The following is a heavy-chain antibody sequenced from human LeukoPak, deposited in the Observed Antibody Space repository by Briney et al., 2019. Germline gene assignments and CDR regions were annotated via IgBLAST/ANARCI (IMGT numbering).Heavy chain of an antibody. Sequence: GESLRLSCAASGFTFSSSAMNWVRQAPGKGLEWVSYISSSSSTIYYADSGKGRFTISRDNAKNSLYLQMNNLRDEDTAVYYCARSRDENTYGYAYWGQGTLVTVSS. J-gene: IGHJ4*02. V-gene: IGHV3-48*02. CDR1: GFTFSSSA. CDR2: ISSSSSTI. CDR3: ARSRDENTYGYAY. D-gene: IGHD5-18*01.